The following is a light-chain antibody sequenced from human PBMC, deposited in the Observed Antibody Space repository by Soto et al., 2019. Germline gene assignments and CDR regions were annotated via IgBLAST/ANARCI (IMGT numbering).Light chain of an antibody. CDR3: SSYTSSSTLWV. CDR1: GSDVGGYNY. J-gene: IGLJ3*02. V-gene: IGLV2-14*01. CDR2: DVT. Sequence: QSVLTQPASVSGSPGQSITIACTGTGSDVGGYNYVSWYQQHPGKAPKLMIYDVTNRPSGVSNRFSGSKSGNMASLTISGLQTEDEAHYYCSSYTSSSTLWVFGGGTKLTVL.